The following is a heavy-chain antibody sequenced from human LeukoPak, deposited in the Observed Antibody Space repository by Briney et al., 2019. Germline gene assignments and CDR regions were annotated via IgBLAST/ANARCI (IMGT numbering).Heavy chain of an antibody. CDR2: LYFTENT. CDR1: GASISSYY. Sequence: ETLSLTCAVSGASISSYYWSWIRQPPGKGLEWIGYLYFTENTNYNPSLKSRVTISVDTSKNQFSLELTSVTATDTALYFCATSSGGTTVLPSAWGQGTLVTVSS. J-gene: IGHJ5*02. V-gene: IGHV4-59*12. D-gene: IGHD2-15*01. CDR3: ATSSGGTTVLPSA.